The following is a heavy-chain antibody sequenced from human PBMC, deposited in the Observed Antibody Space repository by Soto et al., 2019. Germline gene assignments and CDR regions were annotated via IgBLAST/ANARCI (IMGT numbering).Heavy chain of an antibody. V-gene: IGHV1-8*01. CDR2: MSPKTANT. Sequence: ASVKVSCKASGYTFTGYDINWVRQTAGQGLEWMGWMSPKTANTGYAQKFQGRVTMTRSTSISTAYMELSSLTSEDTAVYYCTGGPPNWGFDSWGQGTPVTVSS. D-gene: IGHD7-27*01. CDR3: TGGPPNWGFDS. CDR1: GYTFTGYD. J-gene: IGHJ5*01.